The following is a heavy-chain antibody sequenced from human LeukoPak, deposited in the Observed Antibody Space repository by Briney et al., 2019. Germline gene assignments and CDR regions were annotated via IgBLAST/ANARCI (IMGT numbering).Heavy chain of an antibody. CDR3: ARDTTPNQSSWGAFDI. V-gene: IGHV1-69*13. Sequence: AASVKVSCKASGGTFSSYAISWVRQAPGQGLEWMGGIIPIFGTANYAQKFQGRVTITADESTSTAYMELSSLRSGDTAVYYCARDTTPNQSSWGAFDIWGQGTMVTVSS. CDR1: GGTFSSYA. CDR2: IIPIFGTA. J-gene: IGHJ3*02. D-gene: IGHD1-26*01.